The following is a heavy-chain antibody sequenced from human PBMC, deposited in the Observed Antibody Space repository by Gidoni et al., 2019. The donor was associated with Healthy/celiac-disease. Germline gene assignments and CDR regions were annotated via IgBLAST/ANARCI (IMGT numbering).Heavy chain of an antibody. D-gene: IGHD1-26*01. V-gene: IGHV3-20*03. CDR1: GFPFDDYG. Sequence: EVQLVESGGGVVRPGGSLRLPLSASGFPFDDYGTCWVRQAPGKGLEWVSGINWNGGSTGYADSVKGRFTISRDNAKNSLYLQMNSLRAEDTALYYCARGDSGSYLPFDYWGQGTLVTVSS. CDR2: INWNGGST. CDR3: ARGDSGSYLPFDY. J-gene: IGHJ4*02.